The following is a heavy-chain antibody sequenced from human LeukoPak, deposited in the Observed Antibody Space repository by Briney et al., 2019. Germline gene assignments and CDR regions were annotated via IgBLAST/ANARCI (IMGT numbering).Heavy chain of an antibody. D-gene: IGHD4-17*01. V-gene: IGHV1-18*01. CDR2: IITYNGNT. J-gene: IGHJ6*03. CDR1: GYTFTSYG. Sequence: GSSVKVSCKTSGYTFTSYGLSWVRQAPGQGLEWMGCIITYNGNTYYSQKLQGRVTMTTDTSTSTAYMGLRSLRSDDTAVYYCAKTTVTSEEYFYYYMDVWGKGTTVTVSS. CDR3: AKTTVTSEEYFYYYMDV.